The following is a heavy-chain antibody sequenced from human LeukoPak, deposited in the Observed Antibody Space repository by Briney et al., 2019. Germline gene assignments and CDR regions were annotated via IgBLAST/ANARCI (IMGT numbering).Heavy chain of an antibody. CDR1: GFTFSSYA. CDR2: ISYDGSNK. Sequence: PGGSLRLSCAASGFTFSSYAMPWVRQAPGKGLEWVAVISYDGSNKYYADSVKGRFTISRDNSKNTLYLQMNSLRAEDTAVYYCARVLGYCSSTSCSTYYYYGMDVWGQGTTVTVSS. CDR3: ARVLGYCSSTSCSTYYYYGMDV. V-gene: IGHV3-30-3*01. J-gene: IGHJ6*02. D-gene: IGHD2-2*01.